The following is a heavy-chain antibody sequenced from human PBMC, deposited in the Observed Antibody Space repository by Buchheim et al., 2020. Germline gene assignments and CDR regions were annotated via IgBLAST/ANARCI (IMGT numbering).Heavy chain of an antibody. CDR3: ARVNDYNYESFDV. J-gene: IGHJ3*01. V-gene: IGHV3-74*02. CDR1: GFSFSNYW. CDR2: IHSDGSTT. Sequence: EQLVESGGGVVQPGRSLRLSCAASGFSFSNYWMHWVRQIPGEGLAWVSRIHSDGSTTAYADFVNGRFTISRDNAKNTLFLQMNNLRVEDSAVYFCARVNDYNYESFDVWG. D-gene: IGHD5-24*01.